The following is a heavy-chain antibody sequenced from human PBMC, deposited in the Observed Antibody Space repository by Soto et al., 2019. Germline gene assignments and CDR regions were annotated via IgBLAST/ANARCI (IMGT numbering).Heavy chain of an antibody. V-gene: IGHV4-38-2*01. Sequence: SENLSLTGSVSGYSISSGYYWTWIPPPPGKGPGWIGTIYHSGTTYYNPSLKSRVTISIDTSKNQFSLNLTSLTATDTAVYFCARSLLSSSWFVAYWGQGSPVTVSS. CDR1: GYSISSGYY. CDR3: ARSLLSSSWFVAY. J-gene: IGHJ4*02. CDR2: IYHSGTT. D-gene: IGHD6-13*01.